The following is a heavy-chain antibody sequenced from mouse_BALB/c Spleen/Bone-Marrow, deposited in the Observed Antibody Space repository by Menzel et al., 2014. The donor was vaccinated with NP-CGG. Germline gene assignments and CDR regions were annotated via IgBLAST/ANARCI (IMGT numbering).Heavy chain of an antibody. V-gene: IGHV14-3*02. CDR3: ARWLPLAY. CDR2: IDPANGNT. J-gene: IGHJ3*01. Sequence: QSGAELVKPGASVKLSCAASGFNIKDTYMHWVKQRPEQGLEWIGRIDPANGNTKYDPKFQGKATITADTSSNTAYLQLSSLTSEDTAVYYCARWLPLAYWGQGTLVTVSA. D-gene: IGHD2-2*01. CDR1: GFNIKDTY.